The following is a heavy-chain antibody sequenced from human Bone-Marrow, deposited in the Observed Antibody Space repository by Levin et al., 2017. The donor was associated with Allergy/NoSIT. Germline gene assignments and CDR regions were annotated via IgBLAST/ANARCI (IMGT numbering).Heavy chain of an antibody. CDR2: IKPDGSET. CDR1: GITLTNHW. D-gene: IGHD6-13*01. Sequence: LSLTCAGSGITLTNHWMTWVRQAPGKGLEWVANIKPDGSETYYVDSVRGRFTISRDNPKNSLYLQLNSLRVEDTAVYFCAKPYTSSWSYFDYWGQGTQVTVSS. CDR3: AKPYTSSWSYFDY. J-gene: IGHJ4*02. V-gene: IGHV3-7*02.